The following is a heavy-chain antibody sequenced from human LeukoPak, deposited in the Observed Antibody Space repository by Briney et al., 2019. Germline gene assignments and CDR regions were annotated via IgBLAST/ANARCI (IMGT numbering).Heavy chain of an antibody. D-gene: IGHD6-19*01. CDR1: RFTFTSHS. Sequence: PGGSMRLSCAASRFTFTSHSMSWVRQAPGKGLEWVSAISSSGHVTFYADSVKGRFTVSRDQSQNTLFLQMSSLRADDTAVYYCAKHRLPVAGSPSKNPTAYFEDWGQGILVTVSS. J-gene: IGHJ4*02. CDR3: AKHRLPVAGSPSKNPTAYFED. CDR2: ISSSGHVT. V-gene: IGHV3-23*01.